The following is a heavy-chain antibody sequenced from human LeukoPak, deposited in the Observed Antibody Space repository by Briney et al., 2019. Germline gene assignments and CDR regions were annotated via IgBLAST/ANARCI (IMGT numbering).Heavy chain of an antibody. CDR2: INHSGST. J-gene: IGHJ5*02. CDR3: ARETYSSGWGDWFDP. Sequence: SETLSLTCAVYGGSFSGYYWSWIRQPPGKGLEWIGEINHSGSTNYNPSLKSRVTISVDTSKNQFSLKLSSVTAADTAVYYCARETYSSGWGDWFDPWGQGTLVTVSS. D-gene: IGHD6-19*01. CDR1: GGSFSGYY. V-gene: IGHV4-34*01.